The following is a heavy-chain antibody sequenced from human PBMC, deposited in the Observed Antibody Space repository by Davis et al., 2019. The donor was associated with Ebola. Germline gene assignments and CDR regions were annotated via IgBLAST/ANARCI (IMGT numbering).Heavy chain of an antibody. CDR1: GYTLNSYG. CDR2: INTDTGGT. CDR3: ARKDCFGDCHLFAE. V-gene: IGHV1-18*01. J-gene: IGHJ4*02. Sequence: AASVKVSCKASGYTLNSYGISWVRQRPGQGLGWMGWINTDTGGTNFAQKFQGRVTMARDTLTGTVYMELTNLREDDSALYYFARKDCFGDCHLFAEWGQGTLVSVSS. D-gene: IGHD2-21*01.